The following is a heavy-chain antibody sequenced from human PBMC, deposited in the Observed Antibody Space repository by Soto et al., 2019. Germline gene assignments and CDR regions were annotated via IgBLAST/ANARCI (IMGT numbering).Heavy chain of an antibody. D-gene: IGHD3-10*01. J-gene: IGHJ4*02. CDR1: GFTFSNAW. V-gene: IGHV3-15*01. CDR2: IKSKTDGGTT. CDR3: TTDPQLLWFGELLDY. Sequence: EVQLVESGGGLVKPGGSLRLSCAASGFTFSNAWMSWVRQAPGKGLEWVGRIKSKTDGGTTDYAAPVKGRFTISRDDSKNTLYLQMNSLKTEDTAVYYCTTDPQLLWFGELLDYWGQGTLVTVSS.